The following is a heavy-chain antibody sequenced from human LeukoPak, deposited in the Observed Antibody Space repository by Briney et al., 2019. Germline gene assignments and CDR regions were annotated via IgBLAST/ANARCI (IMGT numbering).Heavy chain of an antibody. V-gene: IGHV3-21*01. CDR2: ISSSSSYI. J-gene: IGHJ4*02. CDR1: GFTFSSYS. D-gene: IGHD3-3*01. Sequence: AGGSLRLSCAASGFTFSSYSMNWVRQAPGKGLEWVSSISSSSSYIYYADSVKGRLTISRDNAKNSLYLQMNSLRAEDTAVYYCASFVEEDFHYFDYWGQGTLVTVSS. CDR3: ASFVEEDFHYFDY.